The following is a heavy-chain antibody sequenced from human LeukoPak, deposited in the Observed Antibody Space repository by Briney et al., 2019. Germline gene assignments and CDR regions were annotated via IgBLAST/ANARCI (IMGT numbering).Heavy chain of an antibody. J-gene: IGHJ4*02. CDR3: ARWSPAYPFPTLDY. CDR1: GFTFSSYW. D-gene: IGHD1-26*01. V-gene: IGHV3-7*04. Sequence: TGGSLRLSCAVSGFTFSSYWMTCARQAPGKGLEWVANIKQDGSEKFYMDSVRGRFTISRDNAKNSLYVQMNGLRAEDTAVYYCARWSPAYPFPTLDYWGQGTLVTVSS. CDR2: IKQDGSEK.